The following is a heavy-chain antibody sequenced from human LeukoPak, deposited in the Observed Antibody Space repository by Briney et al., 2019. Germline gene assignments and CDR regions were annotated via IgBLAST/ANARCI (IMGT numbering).Heavy chain of an antibody. Sequence: ASVKVSCKASGYTLTGYYMHWVRQAPGQGLEWMGWINPNSGGTNYAQKFQGRVTMTRDTSISTAYMELSRLRSDDTAVYYCARGNCDSSGYYYFYYYYYMDVWGKGTTVTVSS. V-gene: IGHV1-2*02. CDR2: INPNSGGT. J-gene: IGHJ6*03. D-gene: IGHD3-22*01. CDR1: GYTLTGYY. CDR3: ARGNCDSSGYYYFYYYYYMDV.